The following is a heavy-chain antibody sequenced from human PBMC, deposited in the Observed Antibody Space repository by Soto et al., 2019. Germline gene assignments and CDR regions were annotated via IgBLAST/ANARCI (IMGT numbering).Heavy chain of an antibody. CDR3: ARADSSSFYGMDV. D-gene: IGHD6-13*01. CDR1: GFTVSSNY. CDR2: IYSGGST. V-gene: IGHV3-53*01. J-gene: IGHJ6*02. Sequence: PGGSLRLSCAASGFTVSSNYMSWVRQAPGKGLEWVPVIYSGGSTYYADSVKGRFTISRDNSKNTLYLQMNSLRAEDTAVYYCARADSSSFYGMDVWGQGTTVTVSS.